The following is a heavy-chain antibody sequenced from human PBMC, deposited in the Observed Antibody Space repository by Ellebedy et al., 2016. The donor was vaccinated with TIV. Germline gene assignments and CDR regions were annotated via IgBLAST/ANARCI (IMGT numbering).Heavy chain of an antibody. CDR2: ISTDGSNR. V-gene: IGHV3-30*03. Sequence: PGGSLRLSCAASGFTFSGFGIHWVRQAPGKGLEWVAGISTDGSNRYYSDSVKGRFTISRDNVKNTLFLQMNTVRGEDTAVYFCARNPGYGMDVWGQGTRVIVSS. J-gene: IGHJ6*02. CDR1: GFTFSGFG. CDR3: ARNPGYGMDV.